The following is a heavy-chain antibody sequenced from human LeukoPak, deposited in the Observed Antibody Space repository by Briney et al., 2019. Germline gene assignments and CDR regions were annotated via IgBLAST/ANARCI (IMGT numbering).Heavy chain of an antibody. J-gene: IGHJ3*02. V-gene: IGHV3-11*04. Sequence: GGSLRLSGAASGFTFSDYYMSWIRQAPGKGVEWVSYISSSGSTIYYTDSVKGRFTISRDNAKNSLYLQMNSLRAEDTAVYYCATCSSTSCYGRGDAFDIWGQGTMVTVSS. D-gene: IGHD2-2*01. CDR1: GFTFSDYY. CDR3: ATCSSTSCYGRGDAFDI. CDR2: ISSSGSTI.